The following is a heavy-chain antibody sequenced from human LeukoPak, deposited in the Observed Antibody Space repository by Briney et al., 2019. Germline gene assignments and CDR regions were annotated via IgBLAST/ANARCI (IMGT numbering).Heavy chain of an antibody. Sequence: PSETLSLTCTVSGGSVSSGSYYWSWIRQPPGRGLEWIGYIYYSGSTNYNPSLKSRVTISVDTSKNQFSLKLSSVTAADAAVYYCARVQLERRDAFDIWGQGAMVTVSS. J-gene: IGHJ3*02. V-gene: IGHV4-61*01. CDR3: ARVQLERRDAFDI. CDR1: GGSVSSGSYY. D-gene: IGHD1-1*01. CDR2: IYYSGST.